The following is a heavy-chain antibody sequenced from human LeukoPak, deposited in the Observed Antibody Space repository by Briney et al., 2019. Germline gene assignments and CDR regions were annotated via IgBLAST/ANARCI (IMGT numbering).Heavy chain of an antibody. Sequence: GSSVKVSCKASGGTFSSYAISWVRQAPGQGLEWMGGIIPIFGTANYAQKFQGRVTITADESTSTAYMELSSLRSEDTAVYYCARDHHTIFGVVIIPSYFDYWGQGTLVTVSS. CDR1: GGTFSSYA. V-gene: IGHV1-69*01. D-gene: IGHD3-3*01. CDR3: ARDHHTIFGVVIIPSYFDY. J-gene: IGHJ4*02. CDR2: IIPIFGTA.